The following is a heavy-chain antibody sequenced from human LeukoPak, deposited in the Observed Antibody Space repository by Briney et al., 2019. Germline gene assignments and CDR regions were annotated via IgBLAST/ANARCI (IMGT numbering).Heavy chain of an antibody. J-gene: IGHJ4*02. CDR1: KFTFNSYS. CDR2: SSGSGGST. D-gene: IGHD2-15*01. V-gene: IGHV3-23*01. CDR3: ANDRRRGPIVVVVAAPIRIHGDAFDI. Sequence: QSAGSLSLSCTTSKFTFNSYSMTWVRQGQGQGLEWVSSSSGSGGSTQYEAPVQGSFTTSTDNSKNTLYLQMTSMRAEDTAVYYCANDRRRGPIVVVVAAPIRIHGDAFDIWGQGTLVTVSS.